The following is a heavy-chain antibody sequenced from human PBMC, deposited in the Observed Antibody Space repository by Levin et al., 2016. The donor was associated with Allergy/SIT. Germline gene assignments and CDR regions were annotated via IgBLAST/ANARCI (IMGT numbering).Heavy chain of an antibody. CDR3: ARGERYITMVRGVMGDY. D-gene: IGHD3-10*01. CDR2: INAGNGNT. V-gene: IGHV1-3*01. Sequence: WVRQAPGQRLEWMGWINAGNGNTKYSQKFQGRVTITRDTSASTAYMELSSLRSEDTAVYYCARGERYITMVRGVMGDYWGQGTLVTVSS. J-gene: IGHJ4*02.